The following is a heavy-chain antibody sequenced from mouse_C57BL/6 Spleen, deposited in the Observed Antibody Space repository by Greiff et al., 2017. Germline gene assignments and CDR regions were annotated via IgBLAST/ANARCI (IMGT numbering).Heavy chain of an antibody. CDR2: ISSGSSTI. CDR1: GFTFSDYG. CDR3: ARFDGYYDH. D-gene: IGHD2-3*01. V-gene: IGHV5-17*01. J-gene: IGHJ2*01. Sequence: EVKLMESGGGLVKPGGSLKLSCAASGFTFSDYGMHWVRQAPEKGLEWVAYISSGSSTIYYADTVKGRFTISRDNAKNTLFLQMTSLRSEDTAMYYCARFDGYYDHWGQGTTLTVSS.